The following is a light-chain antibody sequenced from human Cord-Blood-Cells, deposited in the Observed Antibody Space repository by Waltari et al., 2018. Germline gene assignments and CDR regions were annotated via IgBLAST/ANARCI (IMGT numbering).Light chain of an antibody. CDR3: CSYAGSSTWV. CDR1: STDVGRYNL. V-gene: IGLV2-23*01. Sequence: QSALPQPASVSGSPGQSITISCTGTSTDVGRYNLFSWYQQHPGKAPKLMIYEGSKRPSGVSNRFSGSKSGNTASLTISGLQAEDEADYYCCSYAGSSTWVFGGGTKLTVL. J-gene: IGLJ3*02. CDR2: EGS.